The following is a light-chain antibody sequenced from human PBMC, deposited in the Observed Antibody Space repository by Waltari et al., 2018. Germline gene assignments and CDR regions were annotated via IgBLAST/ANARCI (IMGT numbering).Light chain of an antibody. V-gene: IGKV4-1*01. CDR3: QQYYSLWT. Sequence: DIVRTQSPDYLAVSLGERVTSNCKASHSVLYSSNNKNYLAWYQQKPGQPPKLLIYWASTRESGVPDRFSDSGSGTDFTLTISSLQAEDVAVYYCQQYYSLWTFGQGTKVEIK. CDR1: HSVLYSSNNKNY. J-gene: IGKJ1*01. CDR2: WAS.